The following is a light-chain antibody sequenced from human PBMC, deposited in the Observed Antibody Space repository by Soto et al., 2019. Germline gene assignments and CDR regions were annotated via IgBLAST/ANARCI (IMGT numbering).Light chain of an antibody. CDR1: STDVGGYND. Sequence: QSALTQPASVSGSPGQSVTISCTGTSTDVGGYNDVSWYQQHPGKAPKLLIYGVSNRPSGAANRFSGSKSGNTASLTISGLPAEDEADYYCSSYTSGSAWVFGGGTKLTVL. CDR2: GVS. J-gene: IGLJ3*02. V-gene: IGLV2-14*01. CDR3: SSYTSGSAWV.